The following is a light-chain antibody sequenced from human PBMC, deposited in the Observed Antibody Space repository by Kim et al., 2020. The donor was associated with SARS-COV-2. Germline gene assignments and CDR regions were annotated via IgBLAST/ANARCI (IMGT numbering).Light chain of an antibody. CDR1: QSVSSN. CDR2: GAS. V-gene: IGKV3-15*01. J-gene: IGKJ4*01. CDR3: QQYNDWPPLT. Sequence: SPGERATLSCRASQSVSSNLAWYQQKPGQAPRLLIYGASTRATGIPARFSGSGSGTEFTLTISSLQSEDFAIYSCQQYNDWPPLTFGGGTKVDIK.